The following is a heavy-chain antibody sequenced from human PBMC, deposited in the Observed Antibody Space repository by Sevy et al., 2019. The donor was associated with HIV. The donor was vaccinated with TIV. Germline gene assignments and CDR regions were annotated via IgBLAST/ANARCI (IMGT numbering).Heavy chain of an antibody. CDR2: LSFVCGEI. Sequence: GGSLRLSCAASGFTFSKYSMSWVRQPPGKGLDWVSTLSFVCGEINYADSVKGRLTIYSDNSQSSGYLQMNNLRPEDTAVYYCAGEGCTKPHDYWGQGTLVTVSS. D-gene: IGHD2-8*01. V-gene: IGHV3-23*01. CDR1: GFTFSKYS. CDR3: AGEGCTKPHDY. J-gene: IGHJ4*02.